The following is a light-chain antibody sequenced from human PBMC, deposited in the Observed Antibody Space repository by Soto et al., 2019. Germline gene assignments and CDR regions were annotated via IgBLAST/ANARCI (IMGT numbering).Light chain of an antibody. V-gene: IGLV2-14*01. CDR3: ASYRGGSTPYV. CDR2: EVS. CDR1: SSDIGRYNY. Sequence: QSALTQPASVSGSPGQSITISCTGTSSDIGRYNYISWYQHHPGKAPRFIIYEVSNRPSGISHRFSGSKSGNTASLTISGLQAEDEADYYCASYRGGSTPYVFGTGTKLTVL. J-gene: IGLJ1*01.